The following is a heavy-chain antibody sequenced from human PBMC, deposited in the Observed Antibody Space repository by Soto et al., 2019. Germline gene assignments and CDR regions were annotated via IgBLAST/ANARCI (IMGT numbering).Heavy chain of an antibody. V-gene: IGHV3-53*04. CDR3: ARRNVNTSDY. CDR1: GFTVSSNY. J-gene: IGHJ4*02. D-gene: IGHD1-1*01. Sequence: EVQLVESGGGLVQPGGSLRLSCAASGFTVSSNYMSWVRQAPGKGLEWVSVIYSGGSTYYADSVKGRFTISIHNSKNTLYRQMNSLRAEDTAVYYCARRNVNTSDYWGQGTLVTVSS. CDR2: IYSGGST.